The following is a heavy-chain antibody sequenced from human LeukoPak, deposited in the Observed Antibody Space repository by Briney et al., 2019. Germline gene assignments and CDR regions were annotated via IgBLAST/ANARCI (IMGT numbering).Heavy chain of an antibody. Sequence: SETLSLTCTVSGDSISSGGYYWGWIRQPPGKGLEWIGDIYYSGSAYYNPSLKSRVTISVDSSKTQFSLQLSSVTPEDTAVYFCARGSTGNSYFDLWGRGTLVTVSS. V-gene: IGHV4-39*01. CDR1: GDSISSGGYY. CDR2: IYYSGSA. J-gene: IGHJ2*01. CDR3: ARGSTGNSYFDL. D-gene: IGHD3-9*01.